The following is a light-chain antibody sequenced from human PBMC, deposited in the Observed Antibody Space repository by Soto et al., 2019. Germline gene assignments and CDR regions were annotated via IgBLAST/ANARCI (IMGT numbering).Light chain of an antibody. CDR2: DAS. CDR3: QQRSNWLT. J-gene: IGKJ4*01. Sequence: EIVLTQSPATLYLSPGERATLSCRASQSVSSYLAWYQQKPGQAPRLLIYDASSRATGIPARFSGSGSGTDFILTISSLEPEDFAVYYCQQRSNWLTFGGGTKVEMK. CDR1: QSVSSY. V-gene: IGKV3-11*01.